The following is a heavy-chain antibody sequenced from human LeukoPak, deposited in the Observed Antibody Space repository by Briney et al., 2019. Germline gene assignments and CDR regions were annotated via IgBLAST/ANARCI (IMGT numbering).Heavy chain of an antibody. CDR1: GFTVSSNY. CDR3: ARGEYGSGSYYFYYYYGMDV. Sequence: GGYLRLSCAASGFTVSSNYMSWVRQAPGKGLEWVSVIYSGGSTYYADSVKGRFTISRDNSKNTLYLQMNSLRAEDTAVYYCARGEYGSGSYYFYYYYGMDVWGQGTTVTVSS. V-gene: IGHV3-66*01. D-gene: IGHD3-10*01. CDR2: IYSGGST. J-gene: IGHJ6*02.